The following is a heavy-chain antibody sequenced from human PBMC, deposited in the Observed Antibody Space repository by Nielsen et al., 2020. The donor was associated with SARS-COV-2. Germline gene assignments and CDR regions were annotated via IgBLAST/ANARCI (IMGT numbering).Heavy chain of an antibody. CDR3: AKLTGDPNLDGYFDY. V-gene: IGHV3-9*01. J-gene: IGHJ4*02. CDR1: GFTFDDYA. Sequence: GGSLRLSCAASGFTFDDYAMHWVRQAPGKGLEWVSGISWNSGSIGYADSVKGRFTISRDNAKNSLYLQMNSLRAEDTALYYCAKLTGDPNLDGYFDYWGQGTLVTVSS. D-gene: IGHD3-10*01. CDR2: ISWNSGSI.